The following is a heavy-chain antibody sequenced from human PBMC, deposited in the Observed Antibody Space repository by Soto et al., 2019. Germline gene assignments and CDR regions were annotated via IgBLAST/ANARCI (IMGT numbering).Heavy chain of an antibody. D-gene: IGHD3-10*01. CDR1: GFSISDCS. Sequence: EVQLVESGGGLVQPGGSLRLSCAASGFSISDCSMNWVRRAPGKGLEWISYIITNNDAIYYADSVKGRFTISRDNANNSLELQMNSLLAEDTALYYCASVLGSRRSGSYPSYWGQGTLVTVSS. J-gene: IGHJ4*02. CDR3: ASVLGSRRSGSYPSY. V-gene: IGHV3-48*01. CDR2: IITNNDAI.